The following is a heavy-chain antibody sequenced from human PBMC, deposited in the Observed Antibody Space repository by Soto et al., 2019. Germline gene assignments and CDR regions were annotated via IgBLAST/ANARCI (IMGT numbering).Heavy chain of an antibody. CDR1: GYSISSSNW. J-gene: IGHJ4*02. Sequence: SETLSLTCAVSGYSISSSNWWGWIRQPPGKGLEWIGYIYYSGSTYYNPSLKSRVTMSVDTSKNQFSLKLSSVTAVDTAVYYCARQSSSSGVDYWGQGTLVTVSS. CDR3: ARQSSSSGVDY. D-gene: IGHD6-6*01. V-gene: IGHV4-28*01. CDR2: IYYSGST.